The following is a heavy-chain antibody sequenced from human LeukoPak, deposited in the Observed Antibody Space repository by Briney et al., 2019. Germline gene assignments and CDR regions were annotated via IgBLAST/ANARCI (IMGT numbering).Heavy chain of an antibody. V-gene: IGHV4-39*01. J-gene: IGHJ4*02. D-gene: IGHD3-3*01. CDR2: IYYSGST. CDR1: GGSISSSSYY. CDR3: ARGLYYDFWSGYQKRSHFDY. Sequence: PSETLSLTCTVSGGSISSSSYYWGWIRQPPGKGLEWIGSIYYSGSTYYNPSLKSRVTISVDTSKNQFSLKLSSVTAADTAVYYCARGLYYDFWSGYQKRSHFDYWGQGTLVTVSP.